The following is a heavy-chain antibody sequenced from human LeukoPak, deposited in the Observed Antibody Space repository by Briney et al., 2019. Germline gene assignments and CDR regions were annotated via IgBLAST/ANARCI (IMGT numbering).Heavy chain of an antibody. D-gene: IGHD3-3*01. CDR1: GYTFSNYG. CDR3: AAAPVYDFWPDY. V-gene: IGHV1-18*01. Sequence: ASVKVSCKASGYTFSNYGISWVRQAPGQGLEWVGWIRGDNGNTNYAQKLQGRVTMTTDTSTSTAYMELSSLRSEDTAVYYCAAAPVYDFWPDYWGQGTLVTVSS. J-gene: IGHJ4*02. CDR2: IRGDNGNT.